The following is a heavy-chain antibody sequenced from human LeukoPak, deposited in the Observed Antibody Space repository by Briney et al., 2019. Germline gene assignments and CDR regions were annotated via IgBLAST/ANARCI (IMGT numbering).Heavy chain of an antibody. Sequence: GASLKISCNGLGYXFSSYWNSWVRQRPGKGLEWMGMIYPGGSETRYDPSFQGQVTISADRSTSTAYLQWTSLRASDTAMYYCARASRDGYNQNFDRWGQGTLVTVSS. D-gene: IGHD5-24*01. CDR1: GYXFSSYW. J-gene: IGHJ4*02. V-gene: IGHV5-51*01. CDR3: ARASRDGYNQNFDR. CDR2: IYPGGSET.